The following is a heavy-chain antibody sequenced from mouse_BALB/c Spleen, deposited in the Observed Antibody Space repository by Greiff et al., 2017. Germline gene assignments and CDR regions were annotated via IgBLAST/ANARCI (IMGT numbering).Heavy chain of an antibody. CDR3: ARDGSSYWFAY. J-gene: IGHJ3*01. Sequence: EVMLVESGGGLVKPGGSLKLSCAASGFTFSDYYMYWVRQTPEKRLEWVATISDGGSYTYYPDSVKGRFTISRDNAKNNLYLQMSSLKSEDTAMYYCARDGSSYWFAYWGQGTLVTVSA. CDR1: GFTFSDYY. D-gene: IGHD1-1*01. V-gene: IGHV5-4*02. CDR2: ISDGGSYT.